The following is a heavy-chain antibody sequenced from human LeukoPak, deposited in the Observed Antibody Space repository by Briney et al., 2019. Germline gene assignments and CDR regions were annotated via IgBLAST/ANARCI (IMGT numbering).Heavy chain of an antibody. V-gene: IGHV1-2*02. Sequence: ASVKVSCKASGYTFTDYYMHWVRQAPGQGLEWMGWINPNSGGRNHAQKFQGRVTMTRDTSISTVYMELSRLRSDDTAVYFCARRDASGSFDYWGQGTLVTVSS. CDR3: ARRDASGSFDY. CDR1: GYTFTDYY. CDR2: INPNSGGR. D-gene: IGHD3-10*01. J-gene: IGHJ4*02.